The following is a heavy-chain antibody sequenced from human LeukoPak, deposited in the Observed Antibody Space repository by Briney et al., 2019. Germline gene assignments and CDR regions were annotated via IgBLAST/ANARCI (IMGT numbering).Heavy chain of an antibody. D-gene: IGHD6-6*01. CDR2: MNPNSGNT. Sequence: GASVKVSCKASGYTFTSYDINWVRQATGQGLEWMGWMNPNSGNTGYAQKFQGRVTMTRNTSISTAYMELSSLRSEDTAVYYCARDHSSSSKFDPWGQGTLVTVSS. CDR1: GYTFTSYD. J-gene: IGHJ5*02. CDR3: ARDHSSSSKFDP. V-gene: IGHV1-8*01.